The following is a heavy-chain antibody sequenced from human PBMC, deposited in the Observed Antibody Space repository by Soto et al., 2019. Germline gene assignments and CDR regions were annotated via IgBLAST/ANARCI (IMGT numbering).Heavy chain of an antibody. CDR1: GFSFRNAW. J-gene: IGHJ4*02. V-gene: IGHV3-15*07. CDR3: ATDSPPSQLTGLEYFDD. Sequence: GGSLRLSCAASGFSFRNAWMNWVRQVPGRGLEWVGRIKSKADGGTTDYAAPVKDRFTISRDDSKNTLYLQMNSLKTEDTAVYSCATDSPPSQLTGLEYFDDWGQGTPVIVSS. CDR2: IKSKADGGTT. D-gene: IGHD7-27*01.